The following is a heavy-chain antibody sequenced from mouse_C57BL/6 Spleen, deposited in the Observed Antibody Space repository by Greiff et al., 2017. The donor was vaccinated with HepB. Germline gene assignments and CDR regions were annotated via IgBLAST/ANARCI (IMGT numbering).Heavy chain of an antibody. V-gene: IGHV5-9*01. CDR1: GFTFSSYT. Sequence: EVQLVESGGGLVKPGGSLKLSCAASGFTFSSYTMSWVRQTPEKRLEWVATISGGGGNTYYPDSVKGRFTISRDNAKNTLYLQMSSLRSEDTALYYCARHRGYDYTWFAYWGQGTLVTVSA. CDR2: ISGGGGNT. D-gene: IGHD2-4*01. CDR3: ARHRGYDYTWFAY. J-gene: IGHJ3*01.